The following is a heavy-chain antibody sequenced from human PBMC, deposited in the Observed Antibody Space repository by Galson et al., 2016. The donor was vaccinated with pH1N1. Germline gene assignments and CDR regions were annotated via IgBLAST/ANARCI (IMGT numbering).Heavy chain of an antibody. V-gene: IGHV3-23*01. CDR3: ANQQPQFDWLEWYLDY. CDR1: GFTFSSYA. D-gene: IGHD3-9*01. Sequence: SLRLSCAASGFTFSSYAMSWVRQAPGKGLEWVSAISGSGVSTYYADSVKGRFTISREHSKNTLFLQMNSLRADDTAVYYCANQQPQFDWLEWYLDYWGQGTLVTVSS. J-gene: IGHJ4*02. CDR2: ISGSGVST.